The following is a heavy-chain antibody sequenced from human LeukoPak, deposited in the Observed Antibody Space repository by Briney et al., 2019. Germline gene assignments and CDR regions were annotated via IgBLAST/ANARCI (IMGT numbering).Heavy chain of an antibody. D-gene: IGHD6-6*01. V-gene: IGHV3-33*01. CDR2: IWYDGSKK. CDR3: ARAHSSSSTFDL. CDR1: GFTFSDYG. Sequence: PGGSLRLSCAASGFTFSDYGIHWVRQAPGQGLEWVALIWYDGSKKYYADSVKGRFTISRDNTKNTLYLQLNSLRVDDMAVYYCARAHSSSSTFDLWGQGTLVTVSS. J-gene: IGHJ4*02.